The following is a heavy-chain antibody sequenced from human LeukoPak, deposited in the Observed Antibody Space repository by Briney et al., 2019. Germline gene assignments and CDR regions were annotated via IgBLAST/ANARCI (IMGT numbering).Heavy chain of an antibody. V-gene: IGHV4-39*07. CDR2: IYYSGST. J-gene: IGHJ4*02. CDR1: GDSISSKNFY. CDR3: AKADYCSSTSCSYFDY. D-gene: IGHD2-2*01. Sequence: SETLSLTCTVYGDSISSKNFYWGWIRQPPGKGLEWIGSIYYSGSTYYNPSLKSRVTISVDTSKNQFSLKLSSVTAADTAVYYCAKADYCSSTSCSYFDYWGQGTLVTVSS.